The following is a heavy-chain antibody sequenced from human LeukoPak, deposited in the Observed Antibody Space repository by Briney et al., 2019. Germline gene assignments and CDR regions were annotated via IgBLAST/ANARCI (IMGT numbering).Heavy chain of an antibody. CDR1: GYTFTGYH. V-gene: IGHV1-2*02. CDR3: ARSPYYYDSSGSYNNWFDP. J-gene: IGHJ5*02. D-gene: IGHD3-22*01. CDR2: INANSGST. Sequence: ASVKVSCKASGYTFTGYHMHWVRQAPGQWLEWMGWINANSGSTNYAQKFQGRVTMTRDTSISTAYMELSRLRPDDTAVYYCARSPYYYDSSGSYNNWFDPWGQGTLVTVSS.